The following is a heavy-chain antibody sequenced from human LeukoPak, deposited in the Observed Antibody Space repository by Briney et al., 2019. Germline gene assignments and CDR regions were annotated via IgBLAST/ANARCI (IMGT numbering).Heavy chain of an antibody. CDR3: AKPLRIAVAAAHFDY. Sequence: GGSLRLSCAASGFTFSSYSMNWVRQAPGKGLEWVSSISSSSSSYIYYADSVKGRFTISRDNAKNSLYLQMNSLRAEDTAVYYCAKPLRIAVAAAHFDYWGQGTLVTVSS. CDR2: ISSSSSSYI. CDR1: GFTFSSYS. D-gene: IGHD6-19*01. V-gene: IGHV3-21*01. J-gene: IGHJ4*02.